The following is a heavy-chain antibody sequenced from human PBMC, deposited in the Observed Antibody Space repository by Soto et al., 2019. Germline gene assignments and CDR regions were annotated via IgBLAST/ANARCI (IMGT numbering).Heavy chain of an antibody. CDR1: GYTFTSYG. J-gene: IGHJ6*02. Sequence: QVQLVQSGAEVKKPGASVKVSCKASGYTFTSYGISWVRQAPGQGLEWMGWISAYNGNTNYAQKLQGRVTMTTDTSPSTAYMELRSLRSDDTAVYYCAREAWSSGYYYDYYYYGMDVWGQGTTVTVSS. CDR3: AREAWSSGYYYDYYYYGMDV. V-gene: IGHV1-18*01. D-gene: IGHD3-22*01. CDR2: ISAYNGNT.